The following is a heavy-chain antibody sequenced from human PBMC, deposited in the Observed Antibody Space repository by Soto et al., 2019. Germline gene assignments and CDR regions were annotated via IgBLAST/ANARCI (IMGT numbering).Heavy chain of an antibody. CDR3: ARGMTTVTSDAFDI. D-gene: IGHD4-4*01. CDR2: INPSGGYT. J-gene: IGHJ3*02. CDR1: GYTFTSYY. V-gene: IGHV1-46*01. Sequence: GASVKVSCKASGYTFTSYYMNWVRQAPGQGLEWLGIINPSGGYTTYAQRFLGRVTMTRDTSTSTVYMELSSLRSEDTAVYYCARGMTTVTSDAFDIWGQGTMVTVSS.